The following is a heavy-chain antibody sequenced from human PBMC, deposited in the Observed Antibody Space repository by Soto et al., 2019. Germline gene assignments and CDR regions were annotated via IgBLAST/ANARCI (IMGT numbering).Heavy chain of an antibody. V-gene: IGHV4-4*07. J-gene: IGHJ4*02. CDR2: IHSTRSP. CDR3: ARSPAYGDYANLDN. Sequence: QVQLQESGPGLVKPSETLSLTCTVSGDSVSKYYWNWIRQPAGKGLEWIGRIHSTRSPNYNPSLKSRVTLSVDTSKNQFSLKLNLSSVTAADTAVYYCARSPAYGDYANLDNWGQGTLVTVSS. D-gene: IGHD4-17*01. CDR1: GDSVSKYY.